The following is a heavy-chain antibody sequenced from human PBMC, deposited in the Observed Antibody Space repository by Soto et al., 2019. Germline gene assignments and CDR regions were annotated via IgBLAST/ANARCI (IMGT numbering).Heavy chain of an antibody. Sequence: QLQLLESGPGLVKASETLSLTCNVSGGSISTSRSYWAWIRQPPGKWLEWLANIFYSGSTYYNPSLARRVTVSVDTSKNEFSLKLRSVTAADTAVYYCARQPTTGDTDLWFDPWGQGTLVTVSS. D-gene: IGHD2-21*01. V-gene: IGHV4-39*01. CDR2: IFYSGST. J-gene: IGHJ5*02. CDR3: ARQPTTGDTDLWFDP. CDR1: GGSISTSRSY.